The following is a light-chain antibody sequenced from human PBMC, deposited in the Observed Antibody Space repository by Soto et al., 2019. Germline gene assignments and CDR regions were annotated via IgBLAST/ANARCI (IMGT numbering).Light chain of an antibody. CDR3: QQSYSTPLT. Sequence: DIQMTQSPSSLSASVGDRVTITCQASQDISNYLNWYQQKPGKAPKLLIYAASSLQSGVPSRFSGSGSGTDFTLTISSLQPEDFATYYCQQSYSTPLTVGGGTKVEIK. CDR1: QDISNY. CDR2: AAS. V-gene: IGKV1-39*01. J-gene: IGKJ4*01.